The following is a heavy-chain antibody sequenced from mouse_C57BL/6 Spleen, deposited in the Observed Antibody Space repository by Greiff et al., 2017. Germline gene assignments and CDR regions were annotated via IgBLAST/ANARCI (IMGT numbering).Heavy chain of an antibody. Sequence: VQLQQSGPGLVQPSQSLSITCTVSGFSLTSYGVHGVRQSPGKGLEWLGVIWSGGSTDYHAAFISRLSISKDNSKSQVFFKMNSLQADVTAIYYCAKPMDYWGQGTSVTVSS. V-gene: IGHV2-2*01. J-gene: IGHJ4*01. CDR2: IWSGGST. CDR3: AKPMDY. CDR1: GFSLTSYG.